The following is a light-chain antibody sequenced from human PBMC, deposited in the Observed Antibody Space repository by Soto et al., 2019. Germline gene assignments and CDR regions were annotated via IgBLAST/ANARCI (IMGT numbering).Light chain of an antibody. Sequence: VLTQPASVSGSPGQSITISCTGTSSDVGGYNYVSWYQQHPGKAPKLMIYDVSNRPSGVSNRFSGSKSGNTASLTISGLQAEVEADYYCSSYTSINTYVFGTGTKVTVL. CDR1: SSDVGGYNY. CDR3: SSYTSINTYV. CDR2: DVS. V-gene: IGLV2-14*01. J-gene: IGLJ1*01.